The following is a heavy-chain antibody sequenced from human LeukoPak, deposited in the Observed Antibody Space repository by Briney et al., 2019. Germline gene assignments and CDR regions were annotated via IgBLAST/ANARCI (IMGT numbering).Heavy chain of an antibody. J-gene: IGHJ4*02. CDR3: AKEKVRGVIISSY. CDR1: GFTFSSYG. CDR2: ISYDGSNK. Sequence: GGSLRLSCAASGFTFSSYGMHWVRQAPGKGLEWVAVISYDGSNKYYADSVKGRFTISRDNSKNTLYLQMNSLRAEDTAVYYCAKEKVRGVIISSYWGQGTLVTVSS. V-gene: IGHV3-30*18. D-gene: IGHD3-10*01.